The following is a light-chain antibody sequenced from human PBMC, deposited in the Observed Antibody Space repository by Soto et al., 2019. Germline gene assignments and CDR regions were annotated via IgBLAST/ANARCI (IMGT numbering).Light chain of an antibody. CDR1: TSNIGNNF. V-gene: IGLV1-51*01. CDR3: GTWDSSLSAVV. CDR2: DNN. J-gene: IGLJ2*01. Sequence: QSVLTQPPSMSAAPGQRVTISCSGSTSNIGNNFVSWYQHLPGAAPKLLTYDNNNRPSEIPDRFSGSKSGTSATLGITGLQTGDEADYYCGTWDSSLSAVVFGGGTKLTVL.